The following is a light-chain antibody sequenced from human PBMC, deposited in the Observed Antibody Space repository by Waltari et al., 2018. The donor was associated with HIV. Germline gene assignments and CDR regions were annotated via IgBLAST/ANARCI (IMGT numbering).Light chain of an antibody. CDR3: HSYDSSLSGSV. Sequence: QSVLTQPPSVSGAPGQRVTIACTGIGPNLRAGHDVHGDQQRPGTAPKVLIYGNTHRPSGVPDRFTGSKSGSSASLVITGLQAEDEADYYCHSYDSSLSGSVFGGGTKLTVL. CDR1: GPNLRAGHD. V-gene: IGLV1-40*01. J-gene: IGLJ3*02. CDR2: GNT.